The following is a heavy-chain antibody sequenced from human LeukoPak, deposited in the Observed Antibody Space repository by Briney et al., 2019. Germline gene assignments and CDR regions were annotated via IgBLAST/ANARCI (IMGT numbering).Heavy chain of an antibody. CDR3: ARVSTGSNYFDY. D-gene: IGHD3-9*01. CDR1: GFTFSSYT. V-gene: IGHV3-21*01. J-gene: IGHJ4*02. Sequence: GGSLRLSCAASGFTFSSYTMNWVRQAPGKGLEWVSSISSSSSYIYYADSVKGRFTISRDNAKNSLYLQMHSLRAEDTAVYYCARVSTGSNYFDYWGQGTLVTVSS. CDR2: ISSSSSYI.